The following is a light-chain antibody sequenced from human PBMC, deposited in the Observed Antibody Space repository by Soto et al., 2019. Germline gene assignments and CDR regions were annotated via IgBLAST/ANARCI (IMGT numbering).Light chain of an antibody. CDR1: QSVNHN. V-gene: IGKV3-20*01. Sequence: EIVLTQSPGTLSLSPGERVSLSCRASQSVNHNLAWYQQKPGQAPRLLIYGASSRATGIPDRFSGSGSGTDFTLTISRLEPEDFAVYYCQQHGSSPRTFGQGTKVDIK. CDR2: GAS. CDR3: QQHGSSPRT. J-gene: IGKJ1*01.